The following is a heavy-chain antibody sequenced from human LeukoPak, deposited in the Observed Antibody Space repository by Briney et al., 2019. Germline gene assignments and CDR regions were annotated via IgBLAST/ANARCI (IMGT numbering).Heavy chain of an antibody. CDR1: GFGFGSEA. J-gene: IGHJ4*02. CDR2: ISPGGGTT. Sequence: GGSLRLSCAVSGFGFGSEAMSWVRQSPARGLEWVASISPGGGTTYYADYVKGRFTISRDNSKNTLDLQMDSLRAEDTAVYYCARMSGSHIDYWGQGTLVTVSS. V-gene: IGHV3-23*01. D-gene: IGHD1-26*01. CDR3: ARMSGSHIDY.